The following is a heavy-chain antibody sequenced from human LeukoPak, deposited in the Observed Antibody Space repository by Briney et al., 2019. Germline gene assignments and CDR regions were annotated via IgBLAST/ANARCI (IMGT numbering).Heavy chain of an antibody. CDR3: ATKRGSGSYYPQPFDY. Sequence: GGSLRLSCAASGFTFSIYAMSWVRQAPGKGLEWVSAISGSGGTAYHADSVKGRFTIPRDNSKNTLYLQMNSLRAEDTAVYYCATKRGSGSYYPQPFDYWGQGTLVTVSS. CDR1: GFTFSIYA. CDR2: ISGSGGTA. V-gene: IGHV3-23*01. J-gene: IGHJ4*02. D-gene: IGHD3-10*01.